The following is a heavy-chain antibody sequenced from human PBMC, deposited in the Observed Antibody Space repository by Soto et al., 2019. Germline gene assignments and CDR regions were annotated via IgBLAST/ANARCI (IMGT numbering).Heavy chain of an antibody. D-gene: IGHD3-3*01. V-gene: IGHV1-18*01. Sequence: ASVKVSCKASGYTFTSYGISWVRQAPGQGLEWMGWISAYNGNTNYAQKLQGRVTMTTDTSTSTAYMELRSLRSDDTAVYYCAGVGNDFWSGYYTQYCWFDPWGQGTLVTVSS. CDR3: AGVGNDFWSGYYTQYCWFDP. J-gene: IGHJ5*02. CDR1: GYTFTSYG. CDR2: ISAYNGNT.